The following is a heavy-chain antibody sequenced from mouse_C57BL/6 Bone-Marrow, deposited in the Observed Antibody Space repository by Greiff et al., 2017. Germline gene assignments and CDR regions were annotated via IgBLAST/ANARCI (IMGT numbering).Heavy chain of an antibody. Sequence: LVESDAELVKPGASVKISCKVSGYTFTDHTIHWMKQRPEQGLEWIGYIYPRDGSTKYNEKFKGKATLTADKSSSTAYMQLNSLTSEDSAVYFCARKGFRYGSFSYYFDYWGQGTTLTVSS. V-gene: IGHV1-78*01. CDR3: ARKGFRYGSFSYYFDY. J-gene: IGHJ2*01. D-gene: IGHD1-1*01. CDR1: GYTFTDHT. CDR2: IYPRDGST.